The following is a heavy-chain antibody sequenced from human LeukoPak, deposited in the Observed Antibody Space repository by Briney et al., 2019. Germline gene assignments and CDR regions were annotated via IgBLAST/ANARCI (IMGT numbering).Heavy chain of an antibody. CDR2: ISAYNGNT. D-gene: IGHD5-24*01. CDR3: ARDLTTTIYYYYHNMDV. Sequence: ASVKVSCKASGYTFTSYGISWVRQAPGQRLEWMGWISAYNGNTNYAQKLQGRVTMTTDTSTSTAYMELRSLRSDDTAVYYCARDLTTTIYYYYHNMDVWGKGTTVTVSS. CDR1: GYTFTSYG. V-gene: IGHV1-18*01. J-gene: IGHJ6*03.